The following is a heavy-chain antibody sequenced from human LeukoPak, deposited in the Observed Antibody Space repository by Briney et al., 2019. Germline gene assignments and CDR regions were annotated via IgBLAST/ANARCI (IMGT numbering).Heavy chain of an antibody. CDR3: AIGRLLWFGEFHDAFDI. J-gene: IGHJ3*02. V-gene: IGHV1-8*01. CDR2: MNPNSGNT. Sequence: GASVKVSCKASGYTFTSYDINWVRQATGQGLEWMGWMNPNSGNTGYAQKFQGRVTMTRNTSISTAYMELSSLRSEDTAVYYCAIGRLLWFGEFHDAFDIWGQGTMVTASS. D-gene: IGHD3-10*01. CDR1: GYTFTSYD.